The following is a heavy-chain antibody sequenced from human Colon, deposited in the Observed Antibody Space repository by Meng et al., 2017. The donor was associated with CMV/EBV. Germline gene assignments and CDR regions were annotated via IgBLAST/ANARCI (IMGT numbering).Heavy chain of an antibody. D-gene: IGHD2-2*02. CDR3: ARYCSSTTCYRPG. J-gene: IGHJ4*01. CDR2: IKSKSDGGTT. V-gene: IGHV3-15*01. CDR1: GFTFNNYA. Sequence: GESLKISCAASGFTFNNYAMNWVRLAPGKGLEWVGRIKSKSDGGTTDHAAPVKGRFTISRDDSKNTLFLHMSSLKTEDTAVYYCARYCSSTTCYRPGWGQGTLVTVSS.